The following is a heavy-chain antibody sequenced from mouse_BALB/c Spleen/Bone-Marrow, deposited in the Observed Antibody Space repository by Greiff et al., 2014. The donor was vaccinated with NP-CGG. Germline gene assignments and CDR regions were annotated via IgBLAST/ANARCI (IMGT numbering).Heavy chain of an antibody. V-gene: IGHV1-67*01. CDR1: GYTFTDYA. CDR2: ISTYSGNT. Sequence: QVQLKESGPELVRPGVSVKISCKGSGYTFTDYAMHWVKQSHAGSLEWIGVISTYSGNTNYNQKFKGKATMTVDKSSSTAYMELARLTSEDSAIYYCARYGYGSSYYAMDYWGQGTSVTVSS. J-gene: IGHJ4*01. D-gene: IGHD1-1*01. CDR3: ARYGYGSSYYAMDY.